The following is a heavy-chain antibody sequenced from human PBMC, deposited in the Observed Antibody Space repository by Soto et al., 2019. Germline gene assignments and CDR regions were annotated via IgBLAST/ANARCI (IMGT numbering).Heavy chain of an antibody. J-gene: IGHJ4*02. Sequence: SVKVSFKASGGTFSSYTISWVRQAPGQGLEWMGRIIPILGIANYAQKFQGRVTITADKSTSTAYMELSSLRSEDTAVYYCASTIFGVAAFDYWGQGTLVTVSS. D-gene: IGHD3-3*01. CDR1: GGTFSSYT. V-gene: IGHV1-69*02. CDR3: ASTIFGVAAFDY. CDR2: IIPILGIA.